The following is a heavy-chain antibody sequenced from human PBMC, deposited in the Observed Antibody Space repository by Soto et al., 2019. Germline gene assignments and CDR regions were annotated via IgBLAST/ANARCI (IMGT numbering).Heavy chain of an antibody. CDR1: GFTFSNYA. D-gene: IGHD3-9*01. J-gene: IGHJ4*02. Sequence: PGGSLRLSCAASGFTFSNYAMGWVRQAPGKGLEWVSSISGSGDTTYYANSVKGRFTISRDNSKNTLYLQINSLRAEDTAVYYCARDYDILTGPDYWGQGTLVTVSS. CDR2: ISGSGDTT. CDR3: ARDYDILTGPDY. V-gene: IGHV3-23*01.